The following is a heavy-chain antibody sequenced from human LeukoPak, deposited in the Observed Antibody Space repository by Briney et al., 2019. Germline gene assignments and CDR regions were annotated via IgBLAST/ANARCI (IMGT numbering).Heavy chain of an antibody. V-gene: IGHV3-21*01. CDR3: ARDREPDAFDI. CDR2: ISSSSSYI. CDR1: GFTFSSYG. J-gene: IGHJ3*02. Sequence: GGSLRLSCAASGFTFSSYGMHWVRQAPGKGLEWVSSISSSSSYIYYADSVKGRFTISRDNAKNSLYLQMNSLRAEDTAVYYCARDREPDAFDIWGQGTMVTVSS.